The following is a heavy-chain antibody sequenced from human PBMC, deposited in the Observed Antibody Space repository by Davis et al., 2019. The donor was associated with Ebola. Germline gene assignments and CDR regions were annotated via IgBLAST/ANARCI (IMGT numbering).Heavy chain of an antibody. CDR1: GGSISSYY. CDR3: ARGPSTVNFDY. D-gene: IGHD4-17*01. Sequence: SETLSLTCTVSGGSISSYYWSWIRQPPGKGLEWIGYIYDSGSTNYNPSLKSRVTISVDTSKNQFSLKLTSVTAADTAVYYCARGPSTVNFDYWGQGTLVTVSS. J-gene: IGHJ4*02. CDR2: IYDSGST. V-gene: IGHV4-59*12.